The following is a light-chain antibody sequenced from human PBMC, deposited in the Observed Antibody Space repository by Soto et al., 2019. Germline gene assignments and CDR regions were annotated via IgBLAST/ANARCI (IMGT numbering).Light chain of an antibody. CDR1: SSDVGGHNC. CDR3: NSYTSSFTYV. CDR2: NVS. V-gene: IGLV2-14*01. J-gene: IGLJ1*01. Sequence: QSALTQPASVSGSPGQSITISCTGTSSDVGGHNCVSWYQQHPGKAPKLMIYNVSNRPSEISDRFSGSKSGNTASLTISGLQAEDETDYYSNSYTSSFTYVFGTGTKLTVL.